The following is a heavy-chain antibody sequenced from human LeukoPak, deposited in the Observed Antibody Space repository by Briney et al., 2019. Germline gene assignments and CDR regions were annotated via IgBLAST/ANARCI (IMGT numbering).Heavy chain of an antibody. D-gene: IGHD3-3*01. CDR2: IYYSGST. CDR3: ARGSRFRFSEWFRVPHYFYFMDV. CDR1: GGSISTYY. Sequence: SETLSLTCTVSGGSISTYYWSWIRQSPGMGLEWIGYIYYSGSTNYNPSLQSRLTISVESSRNQFSLRLNSVTAADTAVYYCARGSRFRFSEWFRVPHYFYFMDVWGKGTTVTVSS. J-gene: IGHJ6*03. V-gene: IGHV4-59*08.